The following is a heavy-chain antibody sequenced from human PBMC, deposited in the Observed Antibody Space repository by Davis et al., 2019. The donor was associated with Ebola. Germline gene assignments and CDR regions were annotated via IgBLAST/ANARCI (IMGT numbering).Heavy chain of an antibody. Sequence: GGSLRLSCAASGFTFSDYYMSWIRQAPGKGLERVSYISSSGSTIYYADSVQGRFTISRDNAKKSLYLQMNSLRAEDTAVYYCARRLAAQRHYYYGMDVWGQGTTVTVSS. CDR2: ISSSGSTI. V-gene: IGHV3-11*01. D-gene: IGHD6-6*01. CDR3: ARRLAAQRHYYYGMDV. J-gene: IGHJ6*02. CDR1: GFTFSDYY.